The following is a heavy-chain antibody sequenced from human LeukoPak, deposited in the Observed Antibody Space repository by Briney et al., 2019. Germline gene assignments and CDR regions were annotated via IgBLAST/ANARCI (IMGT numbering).Heavy chain of an antibody. Sequence: SSETLSLTRAVYGASFSGYYWSWIRQPPGKGLEWIGEINHSGRTKYNPSLKSRVTISVDTSKNQFFLKLSYVTAADTAVYYCARGSNVLRMLEWLSERAFDYWGQGTLVTVSS. D-gene: IGHD3-3*01. CDR2: INHSGRT. CDR1: GASFSGYY. CDR3: ARGSNVLRMLEWLSERAFDY. V-gene: IGHV4-34*01. J-gene: IGHJ4*02.